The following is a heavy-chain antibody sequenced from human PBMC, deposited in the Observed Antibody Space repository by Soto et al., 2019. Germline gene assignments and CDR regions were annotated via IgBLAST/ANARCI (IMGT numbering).Heavy chain of an antibody. CDR3: AKPRENQLWFWFDN. CDR2: ISGSGGST. J-gene: IGHJ4*02. D-gene: IGHD5-18*01. V-gene: IGHV3-23*01. CDR1: GVTFSSYA. Sequence: EVQLLESGGGLVQPGGSLRVSCVVSGVTFSSYAMSWVRQTPGKGLEWVSAISGSGGSTYYADSVKGRFTISRDNSKNTLYRHVNSLRGEDTAVYYCAKPRENQLWFWFDNWGQGPLVTVSS.